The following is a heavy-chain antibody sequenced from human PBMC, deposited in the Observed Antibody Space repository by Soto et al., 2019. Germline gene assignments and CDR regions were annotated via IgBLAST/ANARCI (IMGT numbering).Heavy chain of an antibody. CDR1: GYTFNNYG. Sequence: QVQLVQSGTEVKKPGASLKVSCKASGYTFNNYGISWVRQAPGQGPEWMGWISAYNGDTTYAQNLQGRVTMTTDTSTNTAYMELRSLRSDDTAIYYCATTPGSSPRVIDYWGQGTLVTVSS. CDR3: ATTPGSSPRVIDY. V-gene: IGHV1-18*01. CDR2: ISAYNGDT. J-gene: IGHJ4*02. D-gene: IGHD6-6*01.